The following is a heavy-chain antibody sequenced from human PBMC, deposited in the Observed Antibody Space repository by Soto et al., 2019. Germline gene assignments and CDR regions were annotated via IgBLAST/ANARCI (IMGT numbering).Heavy chain of an antibody. CDR3: ARLPSEAF. D-gene: IGHD5-18*01. CDR2: INHIGTT. J-gene: IGHJ1*01. V-gene: IGHV4-34*02. Sequence: QVQLQQWGAGLLKPSETLSLTCAVYGGPLSGFYWSWIRQPPGKGLEWIGKINHIGTTNYNPSLKSRVTISVDTSKSQFSLRLSSVTAADTAMYYCARLPSEAFWGPGTPVTVSS. CDR1: GGPLSGFY.